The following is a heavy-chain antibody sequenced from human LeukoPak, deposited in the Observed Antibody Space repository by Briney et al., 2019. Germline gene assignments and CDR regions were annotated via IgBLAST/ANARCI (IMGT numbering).Heavy chain of an antibody. V-gene: IGHV4-30-4*07. CDR2: IYYGGST. D-gene: IGHD6-13*01. CDR3: ARDRSSSWYSVDY. Sequence: PSETLSLTCAVSGGSISSGGYSWSWIRQPPGKGLEWIGYIYYGGSTYYNPSLKSRVTISVDTSKNQFSLKLSSVTAADTAVYYCARDRSSSWYSVDYWGQGTLVTVSS. J-gene: IGHJ4*02. CDR1: GGSISSGGYS.